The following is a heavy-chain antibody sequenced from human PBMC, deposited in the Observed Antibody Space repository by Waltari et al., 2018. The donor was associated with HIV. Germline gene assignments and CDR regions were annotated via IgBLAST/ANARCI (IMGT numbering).Heavy chain of an antibody. V-gene: IGHV3-53*01. J-gene: IGHJ4*02. D-gene: IGHD6-13*01. CDR2: IYSGVST. CDR3: ARGGYSSRWYPRGGSFIDY. Sequence: SWVRQAPGKGLEWVSVIYSGVSTYYADSVKGRFTISRDNSKNTLYLQMNSLRVEDTAVYYCARGGYSSRWYPRGGSFIDYWGQGTLVTVSS.